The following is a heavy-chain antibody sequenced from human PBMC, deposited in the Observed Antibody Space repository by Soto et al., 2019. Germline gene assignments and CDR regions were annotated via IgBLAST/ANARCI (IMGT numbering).Heavy chain of an antibody. D-gene: IGHD1-26*01. CDR2: MQGGGTT. CDR1: GFTVSSKY. J-gene: IGHJ5*02. CDR3: ARDGAGESQKGFAP. V-gene: IGHV3-66*01. Sequence: GGPLRLPCAASGFTVSSKYMTWVRQAPGKGLEWVPLMQGGGTTYYADSVKGRFTISRDTSENTLHLQMDSLRVEDTAVYYCARDGAGESQKGFAPWGQGTLVTVSS.